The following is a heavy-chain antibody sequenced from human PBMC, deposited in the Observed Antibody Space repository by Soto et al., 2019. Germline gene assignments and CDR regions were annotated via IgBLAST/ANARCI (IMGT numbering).Heavy chain of an antibody. CDR1: GGTFSTNP. V-gene: IGHV1-69*06. CDR3: ARQQSGGFHRYFDS. Sequence: SVKVSCKASGGTFSTNPISWVRQAPGQGLEWMGGTSPIFGSGSSSQTFHGRLTVTADKSTNTAYMELSILTSADTAVYYCARQQSGGFHRYFDSWGQGTLVTVSS. J-gene: IGHJ4*02. D-gene: IGHD2-15*01. CDR2: TSPIFGSG.